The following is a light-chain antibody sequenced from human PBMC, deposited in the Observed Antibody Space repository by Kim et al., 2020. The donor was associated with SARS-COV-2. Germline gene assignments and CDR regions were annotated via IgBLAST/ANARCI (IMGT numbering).Light chain of an antibody. Sequence: QSALTQPASVSGSPGQSIAISCTGTSTDVGTYNLVSWYQQHPGKAPKVIIYEVNKRPSGVSDRFSGSQSGNTASLTISGLQAEDEADYYCFSYIYNSVLFGGGTQLTVL. CDR2: EVN. CDR3: FSYIYNSVL. V-gene: IGLV2-14*02. J-gene: IGLJ3*02. CDR1: STDVGTYNL.